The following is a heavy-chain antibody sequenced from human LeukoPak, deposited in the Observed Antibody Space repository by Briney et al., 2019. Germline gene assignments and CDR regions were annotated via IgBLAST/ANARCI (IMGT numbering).Heavy chain of an antibody. J-gene: IGHJ4*02. Sequence: GASVKVSCKASGYTFTGYYVHWVRQAPGQGLEWMGRINPNSGGTNYAQKFQGRVTMTRDTSISTAYMELSRLRSDDTAVYYCARGVEYSYGRTIDYWGQGTLVTVSS. CDR2: INPNSGGT. CDR1: GYTFTGYY. V-gene: IGHV1-2*06. D-gene: IGHD5-18*01. CDR3: ARGVEYSYGRTIDY.